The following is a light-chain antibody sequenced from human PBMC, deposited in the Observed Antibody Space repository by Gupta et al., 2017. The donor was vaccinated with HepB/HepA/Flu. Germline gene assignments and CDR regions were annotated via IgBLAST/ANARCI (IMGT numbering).Light chain of an antibody. V-gene: IGLV2-23*02. CDR2: EVS. J-gene: IGLJ1*01. CDR1: SSDVGTYNL. Sequence: QSALTQPASVSGSPGQSITISCTRTSSDVGTYNLFSWYQQHPGKAPKLMIYEVSKRPSGVSNHFSGSKSGNTASLTISWLQAEDEADYYYCSFASSSPFVFGIGTKVTVL. CDR3: CSFASSSPFV.